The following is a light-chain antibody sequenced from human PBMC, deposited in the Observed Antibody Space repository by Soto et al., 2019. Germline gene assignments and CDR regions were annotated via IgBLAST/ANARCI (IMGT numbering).Light chain of an antibody. J-gene: IGKJ1*01. V-gene: IGKV3-11*01. CDR2: DAS. CDR1: QSVRSN. CDR3: QQRSNWPWT. Sequence: EIVLTQSPATLSLSPGERATLSCRASQSVRSNLAWYQQKPGQAPRLLIYDASNRATGIPGRFSSSGSGTDCTLTISNLEPEDFAVYHCQQRSNWPWTFGQGAKVEIK.